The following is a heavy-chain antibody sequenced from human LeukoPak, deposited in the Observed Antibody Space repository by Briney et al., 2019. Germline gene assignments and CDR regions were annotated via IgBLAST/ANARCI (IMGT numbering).Heavy chain of an antibody. CDR2: ISGSGGST. CDR1: GFTFSSYA. J-gene: IGHJ4*02. Sequence: GGSLRLSCAASGFTFSSYAMSWVRQAPGKGLEWVAAISGSGGSTYYADSVKGRFTISRDNSKNTLYLPMNSLRAEDTAVYYCAKDHPFDSSGYYFDYWGQGTLVTVSS. V-gene: IGHV3-23*01. D-gene: IGHD3-22*01. CDR3: AKDHPFDSSGYYFDY.